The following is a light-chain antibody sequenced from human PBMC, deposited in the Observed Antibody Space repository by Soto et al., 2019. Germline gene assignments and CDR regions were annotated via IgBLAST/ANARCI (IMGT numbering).Light chain of an antibody. V-gene: IGKV3-11*01. CDR1: QSVSSY. Sequence: EIVLTQSPATLSLSPGERATLSCRASQSVSSYLAWYQQKPGQAPRLLIYDASNRATGIPARFSGSGSGTDFTLTISNLQSEDCAVYYCQHYNNWPPYTFGQGTKVDIK. J-gene: IGKJ2*01. CDR2: DAS. CDR3: QHYNNWPPYT.